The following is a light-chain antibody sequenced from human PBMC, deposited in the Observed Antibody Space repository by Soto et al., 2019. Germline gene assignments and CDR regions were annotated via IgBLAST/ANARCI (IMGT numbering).Light chain of an antibody. Sequence: DIQMTQSPSSLSASVGDRGTITCRASQSISSYLNWYQQKPGKAPKLLMYAASSLQSGVPSRFGGSGSGTDFTLTISSLQPEDFTTYYCQQSYSTPRTFGQGTKVEIK. J-gene: IGKJ1*01. CDR1: QSISSY. CDR3: QQSYSTPRT. CDR2: AAS. V-gene: IGKV1-39*01.